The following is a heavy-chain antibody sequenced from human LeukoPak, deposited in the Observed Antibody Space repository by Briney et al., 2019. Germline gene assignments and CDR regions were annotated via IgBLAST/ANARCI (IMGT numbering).Heavy chain of an antibody. CDR3: AELGITMTGGV. D-gene: IGHD3-10*02. J-gene: IGHJ6*04. Sequence: GGSLRLSCAASTFTFSSYSMNWVRQAPGKGLEWVSYISSNRNTIYYADSVKGRFTISRDNAKNSLYLQMNSLRAEDTAVYYCAELGITMTGGVWGKGTTVTISS. CDR1: TFTFSSYS. CDR2: ISSNRNTI. V-gene: IGHV3-48*01.